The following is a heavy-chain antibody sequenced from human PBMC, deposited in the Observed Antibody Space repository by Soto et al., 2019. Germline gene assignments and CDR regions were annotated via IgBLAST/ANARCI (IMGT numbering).Heavy chain of an antibody. J-gene: IGHJ4*02. Sequence: EVQLVESGGGLGKPGGSLRLSCEDSGFTFSSYTMNWVRRAPGKGLEWVSSISSRSTNTHYADSVRGRFTISRDNANRSLYLQINSLRAEDTAVYYCARGPLYYFDYWGQGTLVTVSS. V-gene: IGHV3-21*02. CDR1: GFTFSSYT. CDR3: ARGPLYYFDY. CDR2: ISSRSTNT.